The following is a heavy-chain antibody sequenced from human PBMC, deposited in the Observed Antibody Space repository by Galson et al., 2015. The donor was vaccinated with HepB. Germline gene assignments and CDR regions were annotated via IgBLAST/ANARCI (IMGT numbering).Heavy chain of an antibody. CDR2: IYYSGST. CDR3: ARDVDGYNGGAFDY. Sequence: QVQLQESGPGLVKPSETLSLTCTVSGGSISSYYWSWIRQPPGKGLEWIGYIYYSGSTNYNPSLKSRVTISVDTSKNQFSLKLSSVTAADTAEYYCARDVDGYNGGAFDYWGQGTLVTVSS. D-gene: IGHD5-24*01. V-gene: IGHV4-59*01. CDR1: GGSISSYY. J-gene: IGHJ4*02.